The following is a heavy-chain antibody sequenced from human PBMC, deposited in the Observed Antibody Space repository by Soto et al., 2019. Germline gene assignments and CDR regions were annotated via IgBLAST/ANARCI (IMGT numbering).Heavy chain of an antibody. D-gene: IGHD1-1*01. Sequence: QVQLMESGGGVVQPGRSLRLSCAASGFTFSSYGMHWVRQAPGKGLEWVAVIWYDGSNKYYADSVKGRFTISRDNSKNTLYLQMNSLRAEDTAVYYCARELGTDNYYYYYGMDVWGQGTTVTVSS. CDR1: GFTFSSYG. J-gene: IGHJ6*02. V-gene: IGHV3-33*01. CDR3: ARELGTDNYYYYYGMDV. CDR2: IWYDGSNK.